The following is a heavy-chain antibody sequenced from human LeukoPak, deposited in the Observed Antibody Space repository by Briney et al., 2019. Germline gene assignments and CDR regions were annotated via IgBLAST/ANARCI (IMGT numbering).Heavy chain of an antibody. CDR1: GFTFSSYA. J-gene: IGHJ4*02. Sequence: GGSLRLSCAASGFTFSSYAMTWVRQAPGQGLEWVSGIISSGGTYYADSVKGRFTISRDNSKNTLYVQMNSLRAEDTAVYYCAKSVGSGSYYNNDCWGQGTLVTVSS. V-gene: IGHV3-23*01. CDR2: IISSGGT. D-gene: IGHD3-10*01. CDR3: AKSVGSGSYYNNDC.